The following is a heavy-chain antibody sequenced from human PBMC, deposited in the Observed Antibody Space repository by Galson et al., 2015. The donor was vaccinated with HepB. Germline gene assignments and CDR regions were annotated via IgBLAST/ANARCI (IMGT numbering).Heavy chain of an antibody. V-gene: IGHV3-48*03. CDR3: ARGPIVGASYYYYGMNV. J-gene: IGHJ6*02. CDR1: GFTFSSYE. Sequence: SLRLSCAASGFTFSSYEMNWVRQAPGKGLEWVSYISSSGSTIYYADSVKGRFTISRDNAKNSLYLQMNSLRAEDTAVYYCARGPIVGASYYYYGMNVWGQGTTVTVSS. D-gene: IGHD1-26*01. CDR2: ISSSGSTI.